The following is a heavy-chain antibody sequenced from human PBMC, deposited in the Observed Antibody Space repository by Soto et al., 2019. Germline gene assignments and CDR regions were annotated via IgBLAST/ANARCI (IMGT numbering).Heavy chain of an antibody. J-gene: IGHJ5*02. CDR3: ARGITSQSPWFDP. V-gene: IGHV4-31*03. D-gene: IGHD3-10*01. CDR1: GDSIRSGGYY. CDR2: IYYTGNT. Sequence: QVQLQESGPGLVKPSQTLSLTCTVSGDSIRSGGYYWSWIRQHPGKGLEWIGYIYYTGNTYYNPSLKSRLTISLDTSQNQFSLNLGSVTAADTAVYYCARGITSQSPWFDPWGQGTLVTVSS.